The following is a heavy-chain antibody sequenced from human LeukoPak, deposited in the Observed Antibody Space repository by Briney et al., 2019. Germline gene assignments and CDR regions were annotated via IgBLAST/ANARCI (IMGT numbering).Heavy chain of an antibody. V-gene: IGHV1-2*02. CDR2: INSNSGGT. Sequence: ASVKLSFKSSGYSFTDYYIHWGRQAPGQGLEWMGWINSNSGGTNYAQKFQGRVTMTRDTSISTAYMELSRLTSDDTAVYYCGRVSSGSYVDFWGQGTLVTVSS. J-gene: IGHJ4*02. CDR3: GRVSSGSYVDF. D-gene: IGHD1-26*01. CDR1: GYSFTDYY.